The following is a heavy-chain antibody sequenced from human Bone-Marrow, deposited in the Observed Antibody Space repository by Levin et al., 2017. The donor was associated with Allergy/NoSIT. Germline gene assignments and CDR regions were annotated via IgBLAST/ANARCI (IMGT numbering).Heavy chain of an antibody. V-gene: IGHV4-61*01. J-gene: IGHJ4*02. CDR1: GCSVSSGSYY. Sequence: SETLSLTCTVSGCSVSSGSYYWSWIRPPPGMGLEWIAYIYHSGSTKYNPSLQSPVTISLDTSRNQFSLRLTSLTAADTAVYYCARGSYFGGLSFDCWGKGTLVTVSS. CDR2: IYHSGST. D-gene: IGHD4-23*01. CDR3: ARGSYFGGLSFDC.